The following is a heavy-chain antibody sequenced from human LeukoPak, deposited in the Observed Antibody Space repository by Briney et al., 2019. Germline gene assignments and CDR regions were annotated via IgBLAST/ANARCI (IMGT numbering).Heavy chain of an antibody. Sequence: GASVKVTCKAAAYTFTSYYMHWMRQPHAQGLELMGIINPSGSSTSYEQKFHGRVTITSARSTSKVYMELSGLRPEDTAVYYCARHRPFITMVRGVTPPTGMDVWGKGTTVTVSS. D-gene: IGHD3-10*01. CDR3: ARHRPFITMVRGVTPPTGMDV. V-gene: IGHV1-46*01. CDR1: AYTFTSYY. CDR2: INPSGSST. J-gene: IGHJ6*04.